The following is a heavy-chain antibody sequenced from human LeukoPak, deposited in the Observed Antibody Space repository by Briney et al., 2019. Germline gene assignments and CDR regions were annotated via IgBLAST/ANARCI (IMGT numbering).Heavy chain of an antibody. J-gene: IGHJ4*02. Sequence: SETLSLTCTVSGGSISSGSYYWSWIRQPAGKGLEWSGRLYTSGSTNYNPSLKSRVTISVDTSKNQFSLKLSSVTAADTAVYYCARDLDYGDYGYFDYWGQGTLVTVSS. CDR3: ARDLDYGDYGYFDY. CDR1: GGSISSGSYY. CDR2: LYTSGST. D-gene: IGHD4-17*01. V-gene: IGHV4-61*02.